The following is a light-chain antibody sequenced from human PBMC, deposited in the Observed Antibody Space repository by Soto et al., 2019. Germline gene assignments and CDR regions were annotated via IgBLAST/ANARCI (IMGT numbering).Light chain of an antibody. V-gene: IGKV2-28*01. J-gene: IGKJ1*01. CDR1: QSLLNGNGYNY. CDR2: LGS. CDR3: MQALTDPPT. Sequence: DIVMTQSPLSLPVTPGEPASISCRSSQSLLNGNGYNYLDWYLQKPGQSPQLLIYLGSNRASGVPDRFSVSGSGTDFTLKISRVEAEDVGVYHYMQALTDPPTFGQGTQVEIK.